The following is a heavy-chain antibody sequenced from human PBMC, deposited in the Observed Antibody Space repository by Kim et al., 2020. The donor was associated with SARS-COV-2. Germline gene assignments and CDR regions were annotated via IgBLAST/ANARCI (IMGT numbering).Heavy chain of an antibody. Sequence: SVKVSCKASGGTFSSYAISWVRQAPGQGLEWMGGIIPIFGTANYAQKFQGRVTITADESTSTAYMELSSLRSEDTAVYYCARDLVGELPLGYWGQGTLVTVSS. CDR1: GGTFSSYA. D-gene: IGHD1-26*01. J-gene: IGHJ4*02. CDR3: ARDLVGELPLGY. CDR2: IIPIFGTA. V-gene: IGHV1-69*13.